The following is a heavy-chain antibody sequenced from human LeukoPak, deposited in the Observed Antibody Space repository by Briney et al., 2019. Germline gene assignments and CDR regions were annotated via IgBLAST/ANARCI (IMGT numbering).Heavy chain of an antibody. CDR1: GFTFSSYG. J-gene: IGHJ4*02. CDR2: ISGSGGST. Sequence: GGSLRLSCAASGFTFSSYGMQWVRQAPGKGLEWVSAISGSGGSTYYADSVKGRFTISRDNSKNTLYLQMNSLRAEDTAVYYCAKLPQGSQGRDYWGQGTLVTVSS. CDR3: AKLPQGSQGRDY. D-gene: IGHD2-15*01. V-gene: IGHV3-23*01.